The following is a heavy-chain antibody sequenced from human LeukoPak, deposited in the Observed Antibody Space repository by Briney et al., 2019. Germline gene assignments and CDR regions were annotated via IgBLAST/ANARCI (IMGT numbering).Heavy chain of an antibody. CDR3: AKVAKYYYGSETYYFFEH. J-gene: IGHJ4*02. V-gene: IGHV3-7*01. CDR2: INEDGTEK. Sequence: GGSLRLSCAASGFTFTTYWMSRVRQAPGKGLEWVANINEDGTEKYYVDSVKGRFTISRDDAKRSLYLQMNSLRVEDTAVYYCAKVAKYYYGSETYYFFEHWGQGTPVTASS. D-gene: IGHD3-10*01. CDR1: GFTFTTYW.